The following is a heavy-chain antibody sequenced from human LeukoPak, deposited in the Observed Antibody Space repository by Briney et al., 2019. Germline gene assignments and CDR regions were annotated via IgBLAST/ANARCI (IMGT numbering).Heavy chain of an antibody. Sequence: GGSLRLSCVASGFTFSYYSMNWVRQAPGKGLEWVSYINSISGEIWYADSVKGRFTISRDDAKNSLYLQMNSLRDGDTAVYYCARDHGYAFDYWGQGTLVTVSS. CDR3: ARDHGYAFDY. CDR1: GFTFSYYS. J-gene: IGHJ4*02. D-gene: IGHD5-12*01. V-gene: IGHV3-48*02. CDR2: INSISGEI.